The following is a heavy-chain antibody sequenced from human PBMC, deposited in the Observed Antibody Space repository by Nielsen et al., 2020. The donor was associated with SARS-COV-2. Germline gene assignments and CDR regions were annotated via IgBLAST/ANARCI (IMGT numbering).Heavy chain of an antibody. J-gene: IGHJ4*02. V-gene: IGHV3-21*01. CDR3: ARTYYDILTGYNPPDY. Sequence: WIRQPPGKGLEWVSSISSSSSYIYYADSVKGRFTISRDNAKNSLYLQMNSLRAEDTAVYYCARTYYDILTGYNPPDYWGQGTLVTVSS. D-gene: IGHD3-9*01. CDR2: ISSSSSYI.